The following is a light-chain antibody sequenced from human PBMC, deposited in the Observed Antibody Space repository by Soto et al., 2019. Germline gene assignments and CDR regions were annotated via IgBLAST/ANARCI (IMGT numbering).Light chain of an antibody. J-gene: IGKJ4*01. Sequence: DIQMTQSPSTLSASVGDRVTITCRATQSISYWLAWYQQKPGKAPKLLIYKASSLETGVPSRFSGSGSGTEFTLTINSLQPDDFATYYCHQYNSFSLTFGGGTKVEIK. V-gene: IGKV1-5*03. CDR1: QSISYW. CDR3: HQYNSFSLT. CDR2: KAS.